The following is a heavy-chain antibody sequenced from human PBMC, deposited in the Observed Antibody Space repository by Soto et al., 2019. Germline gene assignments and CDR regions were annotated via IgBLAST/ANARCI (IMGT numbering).Heavy chain of an antibody. J-gene: IGHJ4*02. Sequence: PSETLSLTCTVSGGSISSYYWSWIRHRPGKGLEWIGYIYYSGSTNYNPSLKSRVTISVDTSKNQFSLKLSSVTAADTAVYYCARARDGYATTRYFDYWGQGTLVTVSS. CDR2: IYYSGST. CDR1: GGSISSYY. D-gene: IGHD5-12*01. CDR3: ARARDGYATTRYFDY. V-gene: IGHV4-59*01.